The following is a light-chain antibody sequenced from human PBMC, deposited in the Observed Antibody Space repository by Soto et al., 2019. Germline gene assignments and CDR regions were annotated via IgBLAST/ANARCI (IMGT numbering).Light chain of an antibody. CDR1: ISDVGGYNY. V-gene: IGLV2-11*01. Sequence: QSVLTQPRSWSGSPGQAVTISCTGTISDVGGYNYVSWYQQHPGKAPKLMIYDVSKRPSGVPDRFSGSKSGNTASLTISGLQAEDEADYYCCSYAGSYTYVFGTGTKVNVL. CDR2: DVS. J-gene: IGLJ1*01. CDR3: CSYAGSYTYV.